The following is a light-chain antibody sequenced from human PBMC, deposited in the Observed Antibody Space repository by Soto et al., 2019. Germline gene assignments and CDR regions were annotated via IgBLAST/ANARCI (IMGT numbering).Light chain of an antibody. V-gene: IGLV1-40*01. J-gene: IGLJ1*01. CDR3: QCYDTSLSALYV. Sequence: QSALTQPPSVSGAPGQRVTISCTGNNSNIGAGYDVHWYQLLPGTAPKLLIYGNSNRPSGVPDRFSGSKSGTSASLAITGLQAEDEADYYCQCYDTSLSALYVSGTGTNVTV. CDR1: NSNIGAGYD. CDR2: GNS.